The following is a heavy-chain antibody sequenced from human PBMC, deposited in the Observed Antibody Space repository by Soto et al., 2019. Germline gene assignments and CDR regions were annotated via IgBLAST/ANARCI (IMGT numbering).Heavy chain of an antibody. CDR3: ARGIEGFLDY. CDR1: GYTFSSYG. CDR2: ITTYSGVT. D-gene: IGHD3-3*01. V-gene: IGHV1-18*03. Sequence: QVQLVQSGAEVKKPGASVKVSCKASGYTFSSYGISWVRRAPGQGLEWMGWITTYSGVTNYAPKLQGRVTMTTDTSTSTAYMELRSLRSDDMAVYYCARGIEGFLDYWGQGTLVTVSS. J-gene: IGHJ4*02.